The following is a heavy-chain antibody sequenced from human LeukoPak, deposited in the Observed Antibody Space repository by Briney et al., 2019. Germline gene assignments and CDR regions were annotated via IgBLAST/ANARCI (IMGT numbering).Heavy chain of an antibody. Sequence: PSETLSLTCAVSGYSISSGYYWGWIRQPPGKGLEWIGSIYHSGSTYYNPSLKSRVTISVDTSKNQFSLKLNSVTAADTAVYYCARRNWGSGAYFEYWGQGTLITVSS. D-gene: IGHD7-27*01. CDR2: IYHSGST. V-gene: IGHV4-38-2*01. J-gene: IGHJ4*02. CDR1: GYSISSGYY. CDR3: ARRNWGSGAYFEY.